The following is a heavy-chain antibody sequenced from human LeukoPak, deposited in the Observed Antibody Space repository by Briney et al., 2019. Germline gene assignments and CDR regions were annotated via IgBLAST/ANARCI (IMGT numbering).Heavy chain of an antibody. V-gene: IGHV3-23*01. Sequence: GGSLRLSCAASGFTFSSYAMSWVRQPPGKGLEWVSAISGSGGSTYYADSVKGRFTISRDNSKNTLYLQMNSLRAEDTAVYYCARAGEYYYYYYMDVWGKGTSVTVSS. CDR1: GFTFSSYA. CDR3: ARAGEYYYYYYMDV. J-gene: IGHJ6*03. D-gene: IGHD1-1*01. CDR2: ISGSGGST.